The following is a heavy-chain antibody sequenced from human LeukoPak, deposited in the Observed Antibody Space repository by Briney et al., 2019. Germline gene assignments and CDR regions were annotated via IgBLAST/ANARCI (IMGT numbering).Heavy chain of an antibody. CDR1: GGSFSGYY. CDR2: INHSGST. CDR3: ARADRNRIVVVVAARRPFDY. J-gene: IGHJ4*02. D-gene: IGHD2-15*01. Sequence: SSETLSLTCAVYGGSFSGYYWSWLRQPPGKGLEWIGEINHSGSTNYNPSLKSRVTISVDTSKNQFSLKLSSVTAADTAVYYCARADRNRIVVVVAARRPFDYWGQGTLVTVSS. V-gene: IGHV4-34*01.